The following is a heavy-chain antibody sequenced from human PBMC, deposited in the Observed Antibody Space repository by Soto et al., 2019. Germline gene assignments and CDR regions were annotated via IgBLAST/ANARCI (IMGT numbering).Heavy chain of an antibody. CDR1: GDSLTKYY. CDR3: ARGWFWSGYINWLDP. CDR2: IHDSGSI. Sequence: SETLSLTCSVSGDSLTKYYWSWIRQPPGRGLEWIGYIHDSGSISYSPSLKSRVTISVDTSKNQFSLKLTSLTAADTAVYNCARGWFWSGYINWLDPGGQGTLVTVSS. D-gene: IGHD3-3*01. V-gene: IGHV4-59*01. J-gene: IGHJ5*02.